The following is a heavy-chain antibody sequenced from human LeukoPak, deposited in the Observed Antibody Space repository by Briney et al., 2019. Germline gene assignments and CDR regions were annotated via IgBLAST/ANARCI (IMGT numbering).Heavy chain of an antibody. Sequence: ASVKVSCKASGYTFTAYYIHWVRQAPGQGLEWMGWINPNNGDTNFAQKFQGRVTMTRDTSISTVYMELNTLSSDDTAVYYCAKEGSSGWVPNYWGQGTLVTVSS. CDR2: INPNNGDT. J-gene: IGHJ4*02. D-gene: IGHD6-19*01. CDR1: GYTFTAYY. CDR3: AKEGSSGWVPNY. V-gene: IGHV1-2*02.